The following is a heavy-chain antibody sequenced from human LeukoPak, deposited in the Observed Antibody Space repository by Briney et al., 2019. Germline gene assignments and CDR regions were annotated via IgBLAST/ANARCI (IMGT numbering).Heavy chain of an antibody. CDR3: AKGEVNDYDSSGYHGGFHY. V-gene: IGHV3-23*01. Sequence: GESLRLSCAASGFSFSTYAMSWVRQAPGKGLEWVSAISEGVANTYYADSVKGRFTISRDDSKNTLYLQMHSLRAEDTAIYYCAKGEVNDYDSSGYHGGFHYWGQGTLVAVSP. CDR1: GFSFSTYA. CDR2: ISEGVANT. D-gene: IGHD3-22*01. J-gene: IGHJ4*02.